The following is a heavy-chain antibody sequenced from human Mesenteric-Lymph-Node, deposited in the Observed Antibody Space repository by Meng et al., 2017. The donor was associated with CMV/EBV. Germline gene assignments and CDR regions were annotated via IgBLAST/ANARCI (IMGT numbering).Heavy chain of an antibody. V-gene: IGHV1-8*03. CDR3: ARHLVLIGGNSGRWYYYGMDV. Sequence: ASVKVSCKASGYTFTSYDINWVRQATGQGLEWMGWMNPNSGNTGYAQKFQGRVTITRNTSISTAYMELSSLRSEDTAVYYCARHLVLIGGNSGRWYYYGMDVWGQGTTVTVSS. CDR1: GYTFTSYD. J-gene: IGHJ6*02. D-gene: IGHD4-23*01. CDR2: MNPNSGNT.